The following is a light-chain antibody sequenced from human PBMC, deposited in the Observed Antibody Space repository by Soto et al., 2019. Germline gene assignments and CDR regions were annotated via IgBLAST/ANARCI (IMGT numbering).Light chain of an antibody. Sequence: DIQMTQSPSSLSASVGDRVTVACQASHDIKKYLNWYQQKAHKVPKLLIHDASTLASGVPSRFTGGGSGTDFTLTINNLQPEDVETYYCQQFDDLPLNFGGGTKVDI. CDR1: HDIKKY. CDR2: DAS. CDR3: QQFDDLPLN. J-gene: IGKJ4*01. V-gene: IGKV1-33*01.